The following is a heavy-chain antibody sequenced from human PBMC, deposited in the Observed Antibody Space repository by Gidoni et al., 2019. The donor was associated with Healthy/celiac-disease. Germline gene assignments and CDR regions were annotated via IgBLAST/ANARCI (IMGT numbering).Heavy chain of an antibody. V-gene: IGHV4-4*07. D-gene: IGHD5-12*01. CDR2: IYTSGST. J-gene: IGHJ6*02. Sequence: QVQLQESGPGLVKPSETLSLTCTVSGGSISSYYWRWIRQPAGKGLEWIGRIYTSGSTNYNPSLKSRVTMSVDTSKNQFSLKLSSVTAADTAVYYCARDSPRDGYRAEYYYYYGMDVWGQGTTVTVSS. CDR3: ARDSPRDGYRAEYYYYYGMDV. CDR1: GGSISSYY.